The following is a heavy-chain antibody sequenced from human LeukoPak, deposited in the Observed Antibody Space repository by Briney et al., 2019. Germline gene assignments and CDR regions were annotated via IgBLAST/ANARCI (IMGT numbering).Heavy chain of an antibody. J-gene: IGHJ5*02. D-gene: IGHD3-10*01. CDR1: GDSVSSDSAA. Sequence: SQTLSLTCAISGDSVSSDSAAWNWIRQSPSRGLEWLARTYFRSKWYYDYALAVKGRITINPDTSKNQFSLQLNSVTPEDTAVYYCARAFRGVNWFDPWGQGTLVTVSS. CDR3: ARAFRGVNWFDP. V-gene: IGHV6-1*01. CDR2: TYFRSKWYY.